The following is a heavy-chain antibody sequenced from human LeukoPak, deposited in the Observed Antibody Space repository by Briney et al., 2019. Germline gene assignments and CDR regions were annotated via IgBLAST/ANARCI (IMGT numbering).Heavy chain of an antibody. CDR3: AKSAHSRWYGALDY. J-gene: IGHJ4*02. V-gene: IGHV3-30*18. Sequence: GGSLRLSCAASGFTFSTYGMHWVREAPGKGLEGVAVISHDGSNEFYADSVKGRFSISRDNSKNTQYLQMNSLRADDTAVYYCAKSAHSRWYGALDYWGQGTLVTVSS. D-gene: IGHD6-13*01. CDR2: ISHDGSNE. CDR1: GFTFSTYG.